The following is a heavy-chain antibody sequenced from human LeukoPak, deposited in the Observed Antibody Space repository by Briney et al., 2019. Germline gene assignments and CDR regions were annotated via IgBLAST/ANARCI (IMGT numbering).Heavy chain of an antibody. CDR1: GGSISSSGYY. D-gene: IGHD4-23*01. CDR3: ARWRGDYDGHFDY. CDR2: IYYSGNT. V-gene: IGHV4-39*07. J-gene: IGHJ4*02. Sequence: SETLSLTCTVSGGSISSSGYYWAWIRQPPGKGLAWIGSIYYSGNTYYNPSLRSRVTISVDTSNNKFSLKLSSVTAADTAVYYCARWRGDYDGHFDYWGQGTLVTVSS.